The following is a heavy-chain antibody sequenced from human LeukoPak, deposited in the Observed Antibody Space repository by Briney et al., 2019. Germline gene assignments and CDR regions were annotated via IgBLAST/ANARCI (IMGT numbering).Heavy chain of an antibody. J-gene: IGHJ4*02. V-gene: IGHV3-30*18. D-gene: IGHD6-13*01. CDR2: ISYDGSNK. CDR1: GFTFSSYG. CDR3: AKALGRSSSSFDY. Sequence: GRSLRLSCAASGFTFSSYGMHWVRQAPGKGLEWVAVISYDGSNKYYADSVKGRFTISRDNSKNTLYLQMNSLRAEDTAVYYCAKALGRSSSSFDYWGQGTLVTVSS.